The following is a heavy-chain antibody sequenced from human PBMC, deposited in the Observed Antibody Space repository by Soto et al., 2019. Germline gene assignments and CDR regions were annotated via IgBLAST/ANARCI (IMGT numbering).Heavy chain of an antibody. CDR3: ARWVTMVRGVIPGYYGMDV. Sequence: ASVKVSCKASGYTFTSYDINWVRQATGQGLEWMGWMNPNSGNTGYAQKFQGRVTMTRNTSISTAYTELSSLRSEDTAVYYCARWVTMVRGVIPGYYGMDVWGQGTTVTVSS. D-gene: IGHD3-10*01. CDR2: MNPNSGNT. V-gene: IGHV1-8*01. J-gene: IGHJ6*02. CDR1: GYTFTSYD.